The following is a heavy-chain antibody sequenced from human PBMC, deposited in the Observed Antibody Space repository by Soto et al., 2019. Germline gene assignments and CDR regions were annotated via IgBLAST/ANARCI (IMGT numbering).Heavy chain of an antibody. Sequence: SETLSLTCTVSGGSISSGGYYWSWIRQHPGKGLEWIWYVYYSGSTYYNPSLKRRVTISVDTPKHQFPLNPRSHTAADTAVYYCATSDYDYVWGSYRPRVFDYWGQGTLVAVSS. D-gene: IGHD3-16*02. J-gene: IGHJ4*02. CDR3: ATSDYDYVWGSYRPRVFDY. V-gene: IGHV4-31*03. CDR2: VYYSGST. CDR1: GGSISSGGYY.